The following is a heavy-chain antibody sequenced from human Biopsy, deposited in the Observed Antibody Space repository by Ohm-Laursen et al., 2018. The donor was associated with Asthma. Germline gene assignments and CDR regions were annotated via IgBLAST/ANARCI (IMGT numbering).Heavy chain of an antibody. Sequence: SVKVSCKSLGGTFNTYVIGWVRQAPGQGLGWMGGINSVFGTTTYPQKFQDRVTITTDDSTSTVYMELSSLRSEDTAVYYCARKAGSCISRTCYSLDFWGQGTLVTVSS. CDR3: ARKAGSCISRTCYSLDF. J-gene: IGHJ4*02. CDR2: INSVFGTT. CDR1: GGTFNTYV. V-gene: IGHV1-69*05. D-gene: IGHD2-2*01.